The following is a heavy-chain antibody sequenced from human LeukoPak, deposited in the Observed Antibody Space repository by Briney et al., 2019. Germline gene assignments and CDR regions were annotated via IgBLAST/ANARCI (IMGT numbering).Heavy chain of an antibody. J-gene: IGHJ4*02. V-gene: IGHV3-48*01. D-gene: IGHD2-15*01. Sequence: PGGSLRLSCAASGFTFSSYSMNWVRQAPGKRLEWVSYISSSSSTIYYADSVKGRFTISRDNAKNSLYLQMNSLRAEDTAVYYCARETYCSGGSCYPYYFDYWGQGTLVTVSS. CDR2: ISSSSSTI. CDR1: GFTFSSYS. CDR3: ARETYCSGGSCYPYYFDY.